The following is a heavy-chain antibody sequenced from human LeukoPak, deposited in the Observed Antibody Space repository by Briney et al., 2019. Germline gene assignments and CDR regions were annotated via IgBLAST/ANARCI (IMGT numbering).Heavy chain of an antibody. Sequence: GGSLRLSCAASGFTFSNYWMTWVRQAPGKGLEWVAHVKPDGSEKSYVDSVKGRFTISRDNAQNSLYLQMNSLRAEDTAVYYCATDRGYYGFDYWGQGTLVTVSS. V-gene: IGHV3-7*01. CDR2: VKPDGSEK. CDR3: ATDRGYYGFDY. J-gene: IGHJ4*02. CDR1: GFTFSNYW. D-gene: IGHD3-22*01.